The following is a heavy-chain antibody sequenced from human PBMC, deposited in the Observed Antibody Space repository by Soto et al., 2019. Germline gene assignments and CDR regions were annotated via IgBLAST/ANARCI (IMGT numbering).Heavy chain of an antibody. J-gene: IGHJ4*02. Sequence: QVQLVQSGAEVRKPGASVKVSCKASGYTFNRHYIQWVRQAPGQGLEWMGMIDPSGGDTNYAKKCQGRVTLTSDTSTSTVYMELSSLRSEDTAVYYCAKRRGVGLTRSSFEYWGPGTLVIVSS. V-gene: IGHV1-46*02. CDR1: GYTFNRHY. D-gene: IGHD1-26*01. CDR2: IDPSGGDT. CDR3: AKRRGVGLTRSSFEY.